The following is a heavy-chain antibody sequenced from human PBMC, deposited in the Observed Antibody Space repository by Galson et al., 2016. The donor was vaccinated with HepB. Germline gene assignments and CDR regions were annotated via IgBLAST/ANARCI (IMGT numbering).Heavy chain of an antibody. CDR3: AKDVVGYEDFWSVYYVDY. Sequence: SLRLSCAASRFTFDDYAMHWVRQAPGKGLEWVSLISGDGGSTYYADSVKGRFTISRDNNNNSLYLQMNSLRTEDTALYYCAKDVVGYEDFWSVYYVDYWGQGTLVTVSS. J-gene: IGHJ4*02. CDR1: RFTFDDYA. D-gene: IGHD3-3*01. CDR2: ISGDGGST. V-gene: IGHV3-43*02.